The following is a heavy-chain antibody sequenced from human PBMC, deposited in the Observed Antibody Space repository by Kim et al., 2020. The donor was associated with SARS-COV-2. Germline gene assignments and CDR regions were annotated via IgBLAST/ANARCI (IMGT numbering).Heavy chain of an antibody. D-gene: IGHD4-17*01. Sequence: LKSRVTLPVDTSKNQFSLKLSAVTAADTAVYYCARGPTVTTRYYYGMDVWGQGTTVTVSS. CDR3: ARGPTVTTRYYYGMDV. V-gene: IGHV4-34*01. J-gene: IGHJ6*02.